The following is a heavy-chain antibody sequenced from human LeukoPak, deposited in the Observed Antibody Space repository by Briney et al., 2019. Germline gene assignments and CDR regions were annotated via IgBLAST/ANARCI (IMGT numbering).Heavy chain of an antibody. D-gene: IGHD6-19*01. V-gene: IGHV3-23*01. CDR1: GFTFSSYA. CDR2: VSGSGVST. Sequence: GGSLRLSCAASGFTFSSYAMSWVRQAPGKGLEWVSVVSGSGVSTYYADSVKGRFTISRDNSKNTLYLQMNSLRAEDTAVYYCAKGSSGWYNYDYWGQGTLVTVSS. CDR3: AKGSSGWYNYDY. J-gene: IGHJ4*02.